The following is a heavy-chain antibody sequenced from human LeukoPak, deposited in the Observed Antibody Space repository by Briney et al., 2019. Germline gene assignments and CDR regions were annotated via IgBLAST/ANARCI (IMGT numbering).Heavy chain of an antibody. CDR1: EFTFSSYW. J-gene: IGHJ1*01. Sequence: GGSLRLSCAASEFTFSSYWMSWVRQAPGKGLEWVANIKKDGSDKYYVDSVKGRFTISRDNAKKSLYLQMNSLTAEDTAVYYCAKTEQLVRPEYFQHWGQGTLVTVSS. V-gene: IGHV3-7*03. CDR3: AKTEQLVRPEYFQH. D-gene: IGHD6-13*01. CDR2: IKKDGSDK.